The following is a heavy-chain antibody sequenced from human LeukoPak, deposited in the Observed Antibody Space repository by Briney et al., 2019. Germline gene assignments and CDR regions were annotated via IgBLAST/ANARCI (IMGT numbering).Heavy chain of an antibody. CDR3: ARGCLSSTSRFIDY. CDR2: FNPNSGGT. V-gene: IGHV1-2*02. D-gene: IGHD2-2*01. Sequence: ASVKVSCKASGYTFTDYYMQWVRHAPGQGLEWMGWFNPNSGGTNYAQKFQGMVTMTRDTSISTAYMELSRLRSDDTAVYYCARGCLSSTSRFIDYWGQGTLVTVSS. CDR1: GYTFTDYY. J-gene: IGHJ4*02.